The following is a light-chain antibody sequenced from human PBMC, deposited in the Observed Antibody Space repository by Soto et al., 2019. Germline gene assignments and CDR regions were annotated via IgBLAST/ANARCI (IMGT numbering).Light chain of an antibody. Sequence: DVQMTQSPSSLSASVGDRVTITCRASQSISSYLNWYQQKPGKAPKLLIYAASSLQSRVPSRFSGSGSGRDFTLPISSLQPEDFATYYCQQSYSTRLFTFGPGTKVDIK. V-gene: IGKV1-39*01. CDR1: QSISSY. CDR2: AAS. CDR3: QQSYSTRLFT. J-gene: IGKJ3*01.